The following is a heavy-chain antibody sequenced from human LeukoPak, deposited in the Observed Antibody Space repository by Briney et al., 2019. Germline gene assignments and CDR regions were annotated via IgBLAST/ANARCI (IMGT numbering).Heavy chain of an antibody. D-gene: IGHD1-26*01. J-gene: IGHJ4*02. CDR3: ARDSPISGSYYGGLGY. CDR1: GYTFTSYA. CDR2: INAGNGNT. V-gene: IGHV1-3*01. Sequence: GASVKVSCKASGYTFTSYAMHWVRQAPGQRLEWMGWINAGNGNTKYSQKFQGRVTITRDTSASTAYMELSSLRSEDTAVYYCARDSPISGSYYGGLGYWGQGTLVTVSS.